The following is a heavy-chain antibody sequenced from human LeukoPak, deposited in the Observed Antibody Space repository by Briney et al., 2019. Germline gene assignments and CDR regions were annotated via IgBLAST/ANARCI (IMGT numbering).Heavy chain of an antibody. CDR1: GFTFSSYW. Sequence: GGSLRLSCAASGFTFSSYWMHWVRQAPGKGLVWVSHFNSDGTTTNYADSVRGRFTITRDDATNTLFLQVNNLRVEDTAVYYCAVGRGYDIYDYWGQGTLVTVSS. D-gene: IGHD3-9*01. CDR3: AVGRGYDIYDY. V-gene: IGHV3-74*01. CDR2: FNSDGTTT. J-gene: IGHJ4*02.